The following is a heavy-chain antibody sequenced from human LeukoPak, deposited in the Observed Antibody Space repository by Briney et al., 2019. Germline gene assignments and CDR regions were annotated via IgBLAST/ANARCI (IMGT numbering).Heavy chain of an antibody. V-gene: IGHV3-30*02. J-gene: IGHJ4*02. Sequence: PGGSLRLSCAPSGFMFSSFGMHWVRQAPGKGLEWVVFIPFDGRNQYYTDSVKGRFTISRDNSKDTLYLQMSSLRTEDTAVYYCAKDYGVFGVVIWFFDSWGQGTRVTVSS. CDR2: IPFDGRNQ. CDR1: GFMFSSFG. D-gene: IGHD3-3*01. CDR3: AKDYGVFGVVIWFFDS.